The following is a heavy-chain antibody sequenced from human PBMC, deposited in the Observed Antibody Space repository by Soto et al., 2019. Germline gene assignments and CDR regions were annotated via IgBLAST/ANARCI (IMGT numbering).Heavy chain of an antibody. J-gene: IGHJ4*02. Sequence: QVQLVQSGAEVKKPGSSVKVSCKASGGTFSSYAISWVRQAPGQGLEWMGGIIPIFGTANYAQKVQGRVTITADEPTSTAYMELSSLRSEDTAVYYCARSIVVVPAATSKYYFDYWGQGTLVPVSS. CDR2: IIPIFGTA. CDR1: GGTFSSYA. D-gene: IGHD2-2*01. V-gene: IGHV1-69*01. CDR3: ARSIVVVPAATSKYYFDY.